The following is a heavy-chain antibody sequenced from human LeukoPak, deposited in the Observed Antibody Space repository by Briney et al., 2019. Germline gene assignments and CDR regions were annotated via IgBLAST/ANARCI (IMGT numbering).Heavy chain of an antibody. V-gene: IGHV3-7*01. Sequence: GGSLRLSCAASRFTFSGSWMTWVRQAPGKGPEWVANINQDGGVKGYLDSVQGRYTISRDNAKNSLYLQMNSLRAEDTAIYFCARDRAYTTFDYWGQGTLVTVSS. CDR2: INQDGGVK. CDR3: ARDRAYTTFDY. J-gene: IGHJ4*02. D-gene: IGHD2-2*02. CDR1: RFTFSGSW.